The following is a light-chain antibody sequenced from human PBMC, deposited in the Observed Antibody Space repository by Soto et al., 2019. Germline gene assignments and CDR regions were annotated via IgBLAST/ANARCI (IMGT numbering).Light chain of an antibody. V-gene: IGKV3-20*01. CDR1: QSVSSR. Sequence: PGTLSLSPGERATLSGRASQSVSSRLAWYQQKPGQAPRLLISGASSRATGIPDRFSGSGFGTDFTLTISRLEPEDFALYYCQHYAGGSRITFGQGTRLEIK. CDR3: QHYAGGSRIT. CDR2: GAS. J-gene: IGKJ5*01.